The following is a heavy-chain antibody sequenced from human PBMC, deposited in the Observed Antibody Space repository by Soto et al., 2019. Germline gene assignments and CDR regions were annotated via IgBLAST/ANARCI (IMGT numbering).Heavy chain of an antibody. V-gene: IGHV3-7*01. CDR2: IKPDGSEK. CDR1: GFTFSTYW. CDR3: ARALASAGSL. J-gene: IGHJ4*02. D-gene: IGHD6-13*01. Sequence: PGGSLRLSFAASGFTFSTYWMHGVRQAPGKGLEWVANIKPDGSEKYYVDSVKGRFTISRDNAKNSLSLQMSSLRAEDTAVYYCARALASAGSLWGQGTLVTVSS.